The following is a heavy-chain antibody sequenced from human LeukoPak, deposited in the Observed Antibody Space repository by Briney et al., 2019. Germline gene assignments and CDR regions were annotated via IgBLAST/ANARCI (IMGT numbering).Heavy chain of an antibody. V-gene: IGHV3-7*01. D-gene: IGHD3-10*01. CDR2: IKQDGSEK. J-gene: IGHJ3*02. CDR3: ARAALWFGELFGAFDI. Sequence: GGSLRLSRAASGFTFSSYWMSWVRQAPGKGLEWVANIKQDGSEKYYVDSVKGRFTISRDNAKNSLYLQMNSLRAEDTAVYYCARAALWFGELFGAFDIWGQGTMVTVSS. CDR1: GFTFSSYW.